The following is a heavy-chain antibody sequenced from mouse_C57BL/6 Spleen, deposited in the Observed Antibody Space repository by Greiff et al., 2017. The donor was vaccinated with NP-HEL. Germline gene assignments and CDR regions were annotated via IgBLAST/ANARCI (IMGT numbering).Heavy chain of an antibody. CDR1: GYTFTDYY. J-gene: IGHJ1*03. V-gene: IGHV1-26*01. CDR2: INPNNGGT. CDR3: LYYCSSYGYFDV. D-gene: IGHD1-1*01. Sequence: EVQLQQSGPELVKPGASVKISCKASGYTFTDYYMNWVKQSHGKSLEWIGDINPNNGGTSYNQKFKGKATLTVDKSSSTAYMELRSLTSEDSAVYYCLYYCSSYGYFDVWGTGTTVTVSS.